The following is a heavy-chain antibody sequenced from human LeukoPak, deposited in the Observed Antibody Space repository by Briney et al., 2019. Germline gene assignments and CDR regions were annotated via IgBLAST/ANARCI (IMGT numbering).Heavy chain of an antibody. CDR2: IMPISGTA. CDR3: ARNLYGGNSWDVFDY. V-gene: IGHV1-69*06. Sequence: SVKVSCKASGGTFSSYAISWVRQAPGQGLEWMGGIMPISGTANHAQKFQGRVTITADKSTSTAYMELSSLRSEDTAVYYCARNLYGGNSWDVFDYWGQGTLVTVSS. D-gene: IGHD4-23*01. J-gene: IGHJ4*02. CDR1: GGTFSSYA.